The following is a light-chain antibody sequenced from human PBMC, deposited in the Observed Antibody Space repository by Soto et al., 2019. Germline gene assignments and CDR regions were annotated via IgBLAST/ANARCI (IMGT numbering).Light chain of an antibody. CDR2: GAS. V-gene: IGKV3-20*01. J-gene: IGKJ1*01. Sequence: EIVLTQSPGTLSLSPGEMATLSCMSSESVNSNYLAWYQQKPGQAPRLLIYGASTRATGIPDRFSGSGSGTDFILTISRLEPDDFAVYYCQQYGRSPRTFGQGTKVDIK. CDR3: QQYGRSPRT. CDR1: ESVNSNY.